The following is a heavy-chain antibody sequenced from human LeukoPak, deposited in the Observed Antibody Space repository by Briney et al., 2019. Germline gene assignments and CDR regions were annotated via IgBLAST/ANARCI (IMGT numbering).Heavy chain of an antibody. J-gene: IGHJ4*02. CDR1: GGSITTTTSY. D-gene: IGHD6-6*01. CDR2: IYYGGTT. CDR3: ARGLGRARPRFDY. V-gene: IGHV4-39*07. Sequence: SETLSLTCTVSGGSITTTTSYWGWIRQPPGKGLEWIGSIYYGGTTFYNPSLKSRVTISLDTSKNQFSLKLSSVTAADTAVYYCARGLGRARPRFDYWGQGTLVTVSS.